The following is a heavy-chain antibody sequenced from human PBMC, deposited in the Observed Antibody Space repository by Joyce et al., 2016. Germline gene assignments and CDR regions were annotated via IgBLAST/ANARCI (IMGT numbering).Heavy chain of an antibody. CDR1: GLTFSDYS. J-gene: IGHJ4*02. D-gene: IGHD1-1*01. V-gene: IGHV3-48*04. CDR2: SNSGSSSI. Sequence: EVQLVESGGGLVQPGGSLRLSCVASGLTFSDYSMNWVRQAPGKGLEWVSYSNSGSSSIYYADSVKGRFTISGDNAKNSLYLQMNSLGAEDTAVYYCAVRAGTYSFDCWGQGTLVTVSS. CDR3: AVRAGTYSFDC.